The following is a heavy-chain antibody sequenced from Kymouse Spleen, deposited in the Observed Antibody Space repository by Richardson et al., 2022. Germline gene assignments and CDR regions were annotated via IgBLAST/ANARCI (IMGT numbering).Heavy chain of an antibody. V-gene: IGHV3-21*03. CDR2: ISSSSSYI. D-gene: IGHD5-18,IGHD5-18*01. CDR3: AREGDTAMAPYYYYYYGMDV. J-gene: IGHJ6*02. CDR1: GFTFSSYS. Sequence: EVQLVESGGGLVKPGGSLRLSCAASGFTFSSYSMNWVRQAPGKGLEWVSSISSSSSYIYYADSVKGRFTISRDNAKNSLYLQMNSLRAEDTAVYYCAREGDTAMAPYYYYYYGMDVWGQGTTVTVSS.